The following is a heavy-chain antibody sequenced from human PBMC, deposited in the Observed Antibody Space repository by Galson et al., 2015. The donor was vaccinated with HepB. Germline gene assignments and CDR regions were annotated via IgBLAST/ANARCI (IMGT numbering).Heavy chain of an antibody. CDR2: ISNRAT. CDR1: GFDVTTYS. CDR3: ARESALPLDYYYYAMDI. V-gene: IGHV3-21*06. D-gene: IGHD2-15*01. Sequence: SLRLSCAASGFDVTTYSLNWVRQAPGKGLEWLSYISNRATYYADSVRGRVIVSRDSAKNSLFLQMNSLRAEDTAVYYCARESALPLDYYYYAMDIWGQGTTVTVSS. J-gene: IGHJ6*02.